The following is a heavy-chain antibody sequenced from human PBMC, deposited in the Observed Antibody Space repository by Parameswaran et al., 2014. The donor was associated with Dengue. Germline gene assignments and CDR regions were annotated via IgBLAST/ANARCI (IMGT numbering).Heavy chain of an antibody. CDR3: ARDLPSAGTSSHYYCYGMDV. V-gene: IGHV1-18*01. Sequence: WVRQAPGQGLEWMGWISAYNGNTNYAQKLQGRVTMTTDTSTSTAYMELRSLRSDDTAVYYCARDLPSAGTSSHYYCYGMDVWGQGTTVTGLL. CDR2: ISAYNGNT. J-gene: IGHJ6*02. D-gene: IGHD6-13*01.